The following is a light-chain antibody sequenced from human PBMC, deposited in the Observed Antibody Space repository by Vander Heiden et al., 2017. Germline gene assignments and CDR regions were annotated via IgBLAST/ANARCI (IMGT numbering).Light chain of an antibody. Sequence: DIQMTQSPSSLSASVGDRVTITCRAGQSISTYLHWYQQKPGKAPKLLIYAASSLQSGVPSRFSTSGSGTDFTLTINSLQPEDFAIYYCLQSDNSPYTFGQGTKLEIK. CDR2: AAS. CDR3: LQSDNSPYT. J-gene: IGKJ2*01. V-gene: IGKV1-39*01. CDR1: QSISTY.